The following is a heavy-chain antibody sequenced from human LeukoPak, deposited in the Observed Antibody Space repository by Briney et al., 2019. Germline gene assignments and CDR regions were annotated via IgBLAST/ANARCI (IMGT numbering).Heavy chain of an antibody. V-gene: IGHV3-7*03. CDR1: GFTFSNYW. J-gene: IGHJ6*02. D-gene: IGHD3-16*01. CDR2: INRDGSER. Sequence: PGGSLRLSCAASGFTFSNYWMTWVSQAPGKGLEWVANINRDGSERYYVDSVKGRFTISRDNAKNSLYLQMSNLRAEDTAVYFCARGGGLDVWGQGATVTVSS. CDR3: ARGGGLDV.